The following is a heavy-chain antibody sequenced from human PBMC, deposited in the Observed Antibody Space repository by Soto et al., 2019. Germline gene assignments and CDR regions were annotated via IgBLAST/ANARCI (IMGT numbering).Heavy chain of an antibody. D-gene: IGHD6-13*01. CDR1: GDSISNSNW. CDR3: ARGGYRRSHALFDV. CDR2: TYYTGTI. V-gene: IGHV4-28*05. J-gene: IGHJ4*01. Sequence: PXESLSLTCDVSGDSISNSNWWCWIRQPPGKGLEWIGYTYYTGTIYSNPSLKSRVTMSVDTSRDQFSLKLNSVTAVDTAVYFCARGGYRRSHALFDVWGQGTLVTVSS.